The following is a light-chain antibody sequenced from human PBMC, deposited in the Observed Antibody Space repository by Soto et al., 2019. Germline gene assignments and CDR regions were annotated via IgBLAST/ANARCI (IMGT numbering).Light chain of an antibody. J-gene: IGKJ1*01. CDR1: QSISSW. Sequence: DNKMTQSPSTLSASVGDRVTITYRASQSISSWLAWYQQKPGKAPKLLIYAASTLQFGVPSRFSGSGSGTDFTLTISSLQPEDFATYYCQQSYRSPTFGQGTKVDIK. CDR3: QQSYRSPT. CDR2: AAS. V-gene: IGKV1-39*01.